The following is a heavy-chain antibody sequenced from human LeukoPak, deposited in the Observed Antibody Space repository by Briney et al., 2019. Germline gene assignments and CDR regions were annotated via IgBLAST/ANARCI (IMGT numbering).Heavy chain of an antibody. CDR1: GGSISSYY. CDR2: IYYSGST. V-gene: IGHV4-59*01. CDR3: ARDSRFMEWLPNYYYYGMDV. J-gene: IGHJ6*02. D-gene: IGHD3-3*01. Sequence: SETLSLTCTVSGGSISSYYWSWLRQPPGKGLEWMGYIYYSGSTNYNPSLKSRVTISVDTSKNQFSLKLSSVTAADTAVYYCARDSRFMEWLPNYYYYGMDVWGQGTTVTVSS.